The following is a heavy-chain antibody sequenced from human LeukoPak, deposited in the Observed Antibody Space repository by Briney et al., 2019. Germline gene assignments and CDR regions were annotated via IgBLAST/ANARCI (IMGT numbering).Heavy chain of an antibody. J-gene: IGHJ4*02. CDR3: TGNYYGSGSYADFDY. CDR1: GFTFSGSA. V-gene: IGHV3-73*01. Sequence: GGSLRLSCAASGFTFSGSALHWVRQASGKGLEWVGRIRSTANGYATAYAASVKGRFTISRDDLKNTAYLQMDGLKTEDTAVYHCTGNYYGSGSYADFDYWGQGTLVTVSS. D-gene: IGHD3-10*01. CDR2: IRSTANGYAT.